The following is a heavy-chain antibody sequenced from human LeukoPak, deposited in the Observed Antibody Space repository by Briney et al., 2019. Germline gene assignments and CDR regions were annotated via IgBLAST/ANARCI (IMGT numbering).Heavy chain of an antibody. CDR2: LSPNRGGT. CDR1: GYTFTDYY. J-gene: IGHJ5*02. Sequence: ASVKVSCKASGYTFTDYYIHWVRQAPGQGLEWMGWLSPNRGGTIYAQEFQGRVTMTRDTSITTAYMELSSLRSDDTAVYFCARDLAYGDPPSGFDPWGQGTLVTVSS. CDR3: ARDLAYGDPPSGFDP. V-gene: IGHV1-2*02. D-gene: IGHD4-17*01.